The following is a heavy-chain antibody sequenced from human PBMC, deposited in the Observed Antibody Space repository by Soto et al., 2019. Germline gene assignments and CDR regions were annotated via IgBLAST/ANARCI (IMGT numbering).Heavy chain of an antibody. J-gene: IGHJ4*02. D-gene: IGHD2-15*01. Sequence: GGSLRLSCAASGFTVSSKYMSWVRQAPGKGLEWVSLIQSGGPTYYADSVQGRFTISRDNAKNSLYLQMNSLRAEDTAVYYCARDPGQDMPDWGQGTLVTVSS. CDR3: ARDPGQDMPD. CDR1: GFTVSSKY. CDR2: IQSGGPT. V-gene: IGHV3-66*01.